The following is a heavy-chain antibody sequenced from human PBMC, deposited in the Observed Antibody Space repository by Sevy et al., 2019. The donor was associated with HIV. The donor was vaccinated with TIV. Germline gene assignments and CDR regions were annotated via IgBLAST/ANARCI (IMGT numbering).Heavy chain of an antibody. D-gene: IGHD3-3*01. V-gene: IGHV3-49*04. CDR3: TRGGSMTILSPWDY. Sequence: GGSLRLSCIASGFIYGDYAMNWVRQAPGKGLEWVGFIRRKAFGGTTQYAASVKVSFTISRDDSKSIAYLQMNSLKTEDTAVYYCTRGGSMTILSPWDYWGQGTLVTVSS. CDR2: IRRKAFGGTT. J-gene: IGHJ4*02. CDR1: GFIYGDYA.